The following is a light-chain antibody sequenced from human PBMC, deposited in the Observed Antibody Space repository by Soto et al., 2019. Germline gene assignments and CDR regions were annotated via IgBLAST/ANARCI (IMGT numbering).Light chain of an antibody. CDR3: QQYYRTPCT. CDR2: WAS. CDR1: QSVLYSSNNKNY. Sequence: DIVMTQSPDSLAVSLGERATINCKSSQSVLYSSNNKNYLAWYQQKPGQPPKLRIYWASTRESGVPDRFGGSGSGTDFTLTISSLQAEDVAVYYCQQYYRTPCTFGQGTKVEIK. J-gene: IGKJ1*01. V-gene: IGKV4-1*01.